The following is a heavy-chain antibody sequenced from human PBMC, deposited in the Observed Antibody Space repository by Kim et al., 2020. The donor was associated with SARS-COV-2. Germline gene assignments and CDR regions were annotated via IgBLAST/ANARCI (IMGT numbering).Heavy chain of an antibody. D-gene: IGHD4-17*01. CDR2: T. V-gene: IGHV4-30-2*04. Sequence: TYYHPSLKSRVTISVDTSKNQFSLKVSSVTAADTAVYCCARALGVTTADYWGQGTLVTVSS. J-gene: IGHJ4*02. CDR3: ARALGVTTADY.